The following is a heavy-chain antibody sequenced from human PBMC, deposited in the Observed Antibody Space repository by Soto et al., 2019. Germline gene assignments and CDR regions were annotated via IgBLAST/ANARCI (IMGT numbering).Heavy chain of an antibody. CDR1: GFTFSDYY. CDR3: ARRGSLEF. J-gene: IGHJ4*02. D-gene: IGHD3-10*01. V-gene: IGHV3-11*05. CDR2: ISGDSSHT. Sequence: QVQLVQSGGGLVKPGGSLRLSCAASGFTFSDYYMSWVRQAPGKGLEWVSYISGDSSHTNYADSVKGRFTISRDNAQNTLYLQGNSLRVEDTAVYYCARRGSLEFWGQGTLVTVSS.